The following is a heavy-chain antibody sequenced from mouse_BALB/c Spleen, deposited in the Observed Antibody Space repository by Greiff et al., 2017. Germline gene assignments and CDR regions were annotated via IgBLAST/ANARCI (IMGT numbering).Heavy chain of an antibody. J-gene: IGHJ2*01. D-gene: IGHD1-2*01. V-gene: IGHV5-17*02. CDR2: ISSGSSTI. Sequence: EVKLVESGGGLVQPGGSRKLSCAASGFTFSSFGMHWVRQAPEKGLEWVAYISSGSSTIYYADTVKGRFTISRDNPKNTLFLQMTSLRSEDTAMYYCTFTTATGFDYWGQGTTLTVSS. CDR1: GFTFSSFG. CDR3: TFTTATGFDY.